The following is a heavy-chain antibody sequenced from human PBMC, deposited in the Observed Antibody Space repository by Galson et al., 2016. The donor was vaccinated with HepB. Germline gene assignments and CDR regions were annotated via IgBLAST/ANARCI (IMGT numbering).Heavy chain of an antibody. V-gene: IGHV3-30*03. Sequence: SLRLSCAASGFTFSSHAMNWVRQAPGKGLEWVAVISYDGDTKYHADSVKGRFTMSRDNSKNTLYLQMHRLRFEDTAVYYCASDPRQWQRGYNYGFEYWGQGTLVSVSS. CDR1: GFTFSSHA. D-gene: IGHD5-18*01. CDR2: ISYDGDTK. CDR3: ASDPRQWQRGYNYGFEY. J-gene: IGHJ4*02.